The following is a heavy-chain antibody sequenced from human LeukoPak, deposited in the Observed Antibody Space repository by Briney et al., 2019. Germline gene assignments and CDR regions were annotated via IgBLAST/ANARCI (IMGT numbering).Heavy chain of an antibody. Sequence: PSETLSLTCTVSGGSISSYYWSWIRQPPGKELEWIGYIFYSGTTNYNPSLKSRLTISVDTSKNQFSLKLSSVTAADTALYYCATSSAYYHNLFDSWGLGTLVTVSS. D-gene: IGHD3-22*01. CDR3: ATSSAYYHNLFDS. V-gene: IGHV4-59*08. J-gene: IGHJ4*02. CDR2: IFYSGTT. CDR1: GGSISSYY.